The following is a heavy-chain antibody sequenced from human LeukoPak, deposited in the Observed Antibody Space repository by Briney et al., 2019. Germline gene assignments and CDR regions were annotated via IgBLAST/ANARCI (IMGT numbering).Heavy chain of an antibody. Sequence: PGGSLRLSCAASGFTFNSYAMSWVRQAPGKGLEWVSAIRGSGGGTYYADSVKGRFTISRDNPKNSLYLQMNRLRAEDTAVYYCARDESYSSDYWGQGTLVTVSS. CDR2: IRGSGGGT. J-gene: IGHJ4*02. CDR3: ARDESYSSDY. V-gene: IGHV3-23*01. D-gene: IGHD4-11*01. CDR1: GFTFNSYA.